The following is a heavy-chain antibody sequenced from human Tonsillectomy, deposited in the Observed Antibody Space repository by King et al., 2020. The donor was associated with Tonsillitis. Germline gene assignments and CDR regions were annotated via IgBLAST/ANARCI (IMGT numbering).Heavy chain of an antibody. CDR3: ASSRMEYYYDSSGYSQASFDY. CDR2: IYYSGST. J-gene: IGHJ4*02. D-gene: IGHD3-22*01. V-gene: IGHV4-59*08. CDR1: GGSVSSYV. Sequence: HVQLQESGPGLVKPSETLSLTCTVSGGSVSSYVWSWIRQPPGKGLEWIGYIYYSGSTNYNPSLKSRVTISVDTSKNQFSLKLSSVTAADTAVYYCASSRMEYYYDSSGYSQASFDYWGQGTLVTVSS.